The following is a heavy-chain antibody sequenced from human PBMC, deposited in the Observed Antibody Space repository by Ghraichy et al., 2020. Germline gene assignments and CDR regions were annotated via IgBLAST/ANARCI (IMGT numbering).Heavy chain of an antibody. V-gene: IGHV6-1*01. D-gene: IGHD2-2*02. CDR1: GDSVSSNSGA. CDR2: TYYRSKWFY. CDR3: ASRGYCSGTSCYTGDFQH. J-gene: IGHJ1*01. Sequence: SQTLSLTCAISGDSVSSNSGAWNWIRQSPSRGLEWLGRTYYRSKWFYDYAASVKSRIIINADTSRNQFSLQLNSVTPEDTAVYYCASRGYCSGTSCYTGDFQHWGQGTLVTVSS.